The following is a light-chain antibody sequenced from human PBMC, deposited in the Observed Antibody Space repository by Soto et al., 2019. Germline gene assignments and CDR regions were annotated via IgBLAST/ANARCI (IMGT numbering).Light chain of an antibody. J-gene: IGKJ3*01. V-gene: IGKV1-39*01. CDR1: KIISTY. CDR3: QQTYSIPLT. Sequence: DIQMTQSPSSLSASVGEWITMTCRARKIISTYLNWYQQRPGKAPNLLIYSASSLQSGVPSRFSGSGSGTDFTLTISTLQPEDFATYYCQQTYSIPLTFGPGTIVGI. CDR2: SAS.